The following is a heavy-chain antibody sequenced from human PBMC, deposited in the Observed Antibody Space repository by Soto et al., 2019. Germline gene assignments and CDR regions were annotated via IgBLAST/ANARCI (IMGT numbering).Heavy chain of an antibody. D-gene: IGHD6-13*01. CDR2: IFYSGST. CDR3: ARPTAAAYWDPFDY. V-gene: IGHV4-39*01. CDR1: SGSISSTIYS. Sequence: SSETLSLTCTVSSGSISSTIYSWDWIRQPPGKGLEWIGSIFYSGSTYYNPSLKSRVTISVDTSKNQFSLTLTSVTAADTAVYYCARPTAAAYWDPFDYWGQGTLVTVSS. J-gene: IGHJ4*02.